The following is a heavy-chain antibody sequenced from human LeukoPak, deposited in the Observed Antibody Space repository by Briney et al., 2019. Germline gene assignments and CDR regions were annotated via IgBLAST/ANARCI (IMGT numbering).Heavy chain of an antibody. CDR2: IYYSGST. Sequence: PSETLSLTCAVYGGSFSGYYWSWIRQPPGKGLEWIGSIYYSGSTYYNPSLKSRVTISVDTSKNQFSLKLSSVTAADTAVYYCASSSYSSGWYDWYFDLWGRGTLVTVSS. CDR3: ASSSYSSGWYDWYFDL. D-gene: IGHD6-19*01. J-gene: IGHJ2*01. V-gene: IGHV4-34*01. CDR1: GGSFSGYY.